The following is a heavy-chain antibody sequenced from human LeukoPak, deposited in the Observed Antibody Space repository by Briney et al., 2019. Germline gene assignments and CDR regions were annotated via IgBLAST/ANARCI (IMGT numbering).Heavy chain of an antibody. Sequence: ASVTVSFTASGYTFTGYYMHWVRQAPGQGLGWMGWISAYNGNTNYAQKLQGRVTMTTDTSTSTAYMELRSLRSDDTAVYYCARDQLRYDYWGQGTLVTVSS. J-gene: IGHJ4*02. D-gene: IGHD3-9*01. CDR2: ISAYNGNT. CDR1: GYTFTGYY. V-gene: IGHV1-18*04. CDR3: ARDQLRYDY.